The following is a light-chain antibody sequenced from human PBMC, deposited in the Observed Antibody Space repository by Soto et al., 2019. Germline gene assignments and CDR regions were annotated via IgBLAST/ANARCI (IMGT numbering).Light chain of an antibody. V-gene: IGLV2-14*03. J-gene: IGLJ3*02. CDR3: TSYTSSNSLVV. CDR1: SSDVGAYDY. Sequence: QSALTQPASVSESPGQSITISCTGTSSDVGAYDYVSWYQQHPGKAPKLMIYDVSNRPSGVSNRFSGSKSGNTASLTISGLQAEDEDHYYCTSYTSSNSLVVFGGGTQLTVL. CDR2: DVS.